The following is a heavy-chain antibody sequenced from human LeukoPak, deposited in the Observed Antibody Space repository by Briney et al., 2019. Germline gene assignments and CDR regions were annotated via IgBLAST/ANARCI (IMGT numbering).Heavy chain of an antibody. D-gene: IGHD6-19*01. CDR3: AKAEAYSSGSDFDY. CDR2: ISWDSGKI. V-gene: IGHV3-9*01. CDR1: GFTFENYA. J-gene: IGHJ4*02. Sequence: GGPLRLSCAAPGFTFENYAMHWVRQAPGKGLGWVSGISWDSGKIGYADSVKGRFTISRDNDKNSLYLQMNSLRAEDTALYYCAKAEAYSSGSDFDYWGQGNLVTVSS.